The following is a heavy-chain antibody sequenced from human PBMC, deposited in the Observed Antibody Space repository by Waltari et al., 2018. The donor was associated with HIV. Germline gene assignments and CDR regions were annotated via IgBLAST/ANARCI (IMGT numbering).Heavy chain of an antibody. V-gene: IGHV3-48*03. Sequence: EVQLVESGGGLVQPGGSLRLSCAASGFTFSSYEMNWVRQAPGKGLEWVSYISDNGNSIYYADSVEGRFFISRDNAKNSLYLHMNSLRPDDTAIYYCARDGNMVVDYWGQGALVTVSS. CDR2: ISDNGNSI. D-gene: IGHD3-10*01. CDR3: ARDGNMVVDY. J-gene: IGHJ4*02. CDR1: GFTFSSYE.